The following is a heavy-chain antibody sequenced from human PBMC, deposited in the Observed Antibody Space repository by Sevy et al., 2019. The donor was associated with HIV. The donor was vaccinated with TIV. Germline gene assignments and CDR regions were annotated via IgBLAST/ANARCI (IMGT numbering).Heavy chain of an antibody. V-gene: IGHV1-69*13. CDR1: GGTFSSYA. D-gene: IGHD3-3*01. J-gene: IGHJ6*03. CDR2: IIPIFGTA. Sequence: ASVKVSCKASGGTFSSYAISWVRQAPGQGLEWMGGIIPIFGTANYAQKFQGRVTITADESTSTAYMELSSLRSEDTAVYYCARGPRSYVDFWSGYRKEDYYYYYMDVWGKGTTVTVSS. CDR3: ARGPRSYVDFWSGYRKEDYYYYYMDV.